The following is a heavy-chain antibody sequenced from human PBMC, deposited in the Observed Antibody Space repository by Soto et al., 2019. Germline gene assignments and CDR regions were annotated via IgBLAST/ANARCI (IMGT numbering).Heavy chain of an antibody. CDR1: GGSIGGDS. CDR2: IYHSGST. Sequence: SETLSLTCTVSGGSIGGDSWSWIRQSPGKGLDFIGYIYHSGSTNYNPSLKSRVTISMDTSKNQFSLRLSSVTAADTAVYYCARAGIVQVSYAMDVWGQGTTVTVAS. D-gene: IGHD2-8*01. CDR3: ARAGIVQVSYAMDV. J-gene: IGHJ6*02. V-gene: IGHV4-59*01.